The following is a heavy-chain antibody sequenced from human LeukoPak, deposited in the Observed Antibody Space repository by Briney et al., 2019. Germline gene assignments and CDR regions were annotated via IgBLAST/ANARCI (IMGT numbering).Heavy chain of an antibody. CDR3: ARDNLAPFDY. CDR2: IYATGNT. Sequence: PSGTLSLSCTVFGGSIRSYYWSWIRQPAGKGLEWIGRIYATGNTNYSPSLRSRVTMSVDTSKNQFSLKLSSVTAADTAVYYCARDNLAPFDYWGQGTLVTVSS. V-gene: IGHV4-4*07. CDR1: GGSIRSYY. J-gene: IGHJ4*02.